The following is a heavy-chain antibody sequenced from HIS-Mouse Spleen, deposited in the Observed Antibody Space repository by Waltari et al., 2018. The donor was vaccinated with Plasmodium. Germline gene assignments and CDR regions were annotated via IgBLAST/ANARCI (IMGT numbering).Heavy chain of an antibody. J-gene: IGHJ4*02. D-gene: IGHD6-13*01. V-gene: IGHV3-30*18. CDR3: AKDRRSSSWYVDY. CDR1: GFTFSSYG. Sequence: QVQLVESGGGVVQPGGSLRLSCAASGFTFSSYGMHWVRQAPGKGLEWVAVISYDGSNKYYADSVKGRFTISRDNSKNTLYLQMNSLRAEDTAVYYCAKDRRSSSWYVDYWGQGTLVTVSS. CDR2: ISYDGSNK.